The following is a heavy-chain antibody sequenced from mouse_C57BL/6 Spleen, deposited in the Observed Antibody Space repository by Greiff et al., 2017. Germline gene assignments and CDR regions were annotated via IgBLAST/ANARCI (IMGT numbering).Heavy chain of an antibody. J-gene: IGHJ2*01. CDR3: ARGGNWAFDY. D-gene: IGHD4-1*01. V-gene: IGHV1-63*01. CDR1: GYTFTNYW. CDR2: IYPGGGYT. Sequence: VQLQQSGAELVRPGTSVKMSCKASGYTFTNYWIGWAKQRPGHGLEWIGDIYPGGGYTNYNEKFKGKATLTADKSSSTAYMQFSSLTSEDSAIYYGARGGNWAFDYWGQGTTLTVSS.